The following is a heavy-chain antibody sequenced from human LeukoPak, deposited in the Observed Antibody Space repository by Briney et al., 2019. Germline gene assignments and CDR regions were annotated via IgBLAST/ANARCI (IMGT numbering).Heavy chain of an antibody. CDR3: ARVTSSGWYLFDY. Sequence: NPSETLSLTCTVCGGSISSYYWSWLRQPPGKGVEWVGYIYYSGSTNYNPSLKSRVTISVETSKNQFSLKLSSVTAADTAVYYCARVTSSGWYLFDYWGQGTLVTVSS. CDR1: GGSISSYY. CDR2: IYYSGST. D-gene: IGHD6-19*01. J-gene: IGHJ4*02. V-gene: IGHV4-59*01.